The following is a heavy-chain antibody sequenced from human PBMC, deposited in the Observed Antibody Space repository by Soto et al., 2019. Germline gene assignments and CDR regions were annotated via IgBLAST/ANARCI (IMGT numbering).Heavy chain of an antibody. Sequence: PSEALTLPGTVTGYPIRSGNKYWSWIRQPPGKGLEWIGYIFSSGTTYYNPSLKSRLTMSLDASQNQFSLKLNSLTDADTAVYFCARVPSPFDYYYAMDVWGQGTTVTVSS. J-gene: IGHJ6*02. CDR3: ARVPSPFDYYYAMDV. CDR2: IFSSGTT. V-gene: IGHV4-30-4*01. CDR1: GYPIRSGNKY. D-gene: IGHD3-16*01.